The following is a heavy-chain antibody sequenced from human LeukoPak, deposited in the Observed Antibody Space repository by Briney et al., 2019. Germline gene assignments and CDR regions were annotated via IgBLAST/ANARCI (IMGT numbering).Heavy chain of an antibody. CDR1: GGPISSHY. CDR2: VSGGGAYT. Sequence: PSETLSLTCTVSGGPISSHYWSWVRQAPGKGLEWVSTVSGGGAYTYYADSVKGRFTVSRDDSKSMHFLQMNSLRPEDTALYFCAKRITVSAGYYLDSWGQGTLVTVSS. V-gene: IGHV3-23*01. D-gene: IGHD2-8*01. J-gene: IGHJ4*02. CDR3: AKRITVSAGYYLDS.